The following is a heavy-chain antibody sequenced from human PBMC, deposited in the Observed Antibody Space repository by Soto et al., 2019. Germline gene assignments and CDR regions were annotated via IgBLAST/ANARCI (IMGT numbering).Heavy chain of an antibody. CDR1: GGSISSGDYY. D-gene: IGHD3-22*01. CDR2: IYYSGST. Sequence: SSETLSLTCTVSGGSISSGDYYWSWIRQPPGKGLEWIGYIYYSGSTYYNPSLKSRVTISVDTSKNQFSLKLSSVTAADTAVYYCARLIPIYYYDSSGYYYPGGWFDPWGQGTLVTVSS. J-gene: IGHJ5*02. V-gene: IGHV4-30-4*01. CDR3: ARLIPIYYYDSSGYYYPGGWFDP.